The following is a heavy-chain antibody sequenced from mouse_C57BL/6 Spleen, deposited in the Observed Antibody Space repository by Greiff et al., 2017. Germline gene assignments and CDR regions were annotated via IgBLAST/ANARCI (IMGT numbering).Heavy chain of an antibody. CDR2: IYPGDGDT. V-gene: IGHV1-80*01. CDR1: GYAFSSYW. CDR3: ARVNLSYGNFDY. D-gene: IGHD2-1*01. Sequence: QVQLQQSGAELVKPGASVKISCKASGYAFSSYWMNWVKQRPGKGLEWIGQIYPGDGDTNYNGKFKGKATLTADKSSSTAYMQLSSLTSEDSAVYFCARVNLSYGNFDYWGQGTTLTVAS. J-gene: IGHJ2*01.